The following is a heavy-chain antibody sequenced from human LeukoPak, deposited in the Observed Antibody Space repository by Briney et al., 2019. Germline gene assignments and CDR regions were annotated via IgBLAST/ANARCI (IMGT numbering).Heavy chain of an antibody. CDR2: ISSSSSYI. J-gene: IGHJ4*02. D-gene: IGHD3-22*01. V-gene: IGHV3-21*01. CDR1: GFTFSSYS. CDR3: AKDAWRSSGYFLFDY. Sequence: GGSLRLSCAASGFTFSSYSMNWVRQAPGKGLEWVSSISSSSSYIYYADSVKGRFTISRDNSKNTLYLQMNSLRAEDTAVYYCAKDAWRSSGYFLFDYWGQGTLVTVSS.